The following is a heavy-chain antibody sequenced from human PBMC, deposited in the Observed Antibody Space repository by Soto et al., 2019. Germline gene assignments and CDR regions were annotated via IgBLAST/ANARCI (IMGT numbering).Heavy chain of an antibody. V-gene: IGHV1-18*01. Sequence: ASVKVSCKASGYTFTGYGISWVRQAPGQGLEWMGWISAYNGNTNYAQKLQGRVTMTTDTSTSTAYMELRSLRSDDTAVYYCAREGELHHYYYYYGMDVWGQGTTVTVSS. D-gene: IGHD2-15*01. CDR2: ISAYNGNT. J-gene: IGHJ6*02. CDR1: GYTFTGYG. CDR3: AREGELHHYYYYYGMDV.